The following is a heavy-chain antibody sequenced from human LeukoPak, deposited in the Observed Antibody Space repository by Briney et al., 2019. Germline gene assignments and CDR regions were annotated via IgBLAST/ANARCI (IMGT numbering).Heavy chain of an antibody. Sequence: PSETLSLTCTVSGGSISSGSYYWSWIRQPAGKGLEWIGRIYTSGSTNYNPSLKSRVTISVDASKNQFSLKLSSVTAADTAVYYCARHLYSNLGHYWGQGTLVTVSS. D-gene: IGHD4-11*01. J-gene: IGHJ4*02. V-gene: IGHV4-61*02. CDR2: IYTSGST. CDR3: ARHLYSNLGHY. CDR1: GGSISSGSYY.